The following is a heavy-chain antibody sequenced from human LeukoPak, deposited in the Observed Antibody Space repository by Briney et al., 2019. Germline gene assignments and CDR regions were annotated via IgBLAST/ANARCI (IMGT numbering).Heavy chain of an antibody. V-gene: IGHV3-43D*03. D-gene: IGHD2/OR15-2a*01. CDR2: ISWDGGST. Sequence: GGSLRLCCATSGFTFDDYAMHWVRQAPGKGLEWVSLISWDGGSTYYADSVKGRFTISRDNAKDSLYLQMNSLRAEDTALYYCARDRFLRRPEPAEYWGQGTLVTVSS. CDR1: GFTFDDYA. CDR3: ARDRFLRRPEPAEY. J-gene: IGHJ4*02.